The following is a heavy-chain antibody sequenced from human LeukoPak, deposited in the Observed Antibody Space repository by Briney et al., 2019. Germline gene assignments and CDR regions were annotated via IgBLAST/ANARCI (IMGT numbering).Heavy chain of an antibody. D-gene: IGHD6-19*01. CDR3: ATSLNSSGWYFDY. J-gene: IGHJ4*02. CDR1: GGTFSSYA. Sequence: WASVKVSCKASGGTFSSYAISWVRQAPGQGLEWMGRIIPILGIANYAQKFQGRVTITADKSTSTAYMELSSLRSEDTAVYYCATSLNSSGWYFDYWGQGTLVTVSS. CDR2: IIPILGIA. V-gene: IGHV1-69*04.